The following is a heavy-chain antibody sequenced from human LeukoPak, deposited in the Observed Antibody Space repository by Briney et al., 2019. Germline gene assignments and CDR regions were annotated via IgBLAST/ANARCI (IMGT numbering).Heavy chain of an antibody. CDR2: INGDGSST. Sequence: GGSLRLSCAASGFTFSSYWMHWVRQAPGKGLVWVSRINGDGSSTRYADSVKGRFTISRDNAKNTLYVQMNSLRAEDTAVYYCARSLGYDFWSGYLNYWGQGTLVTVSS. CDR1: GFTFSSYW. D-gene: IGHD3-3*01. J-gene: IGHJ4*02. CDR3: ARSLGYDFWSGYLNY. V-gene: IGHV3-74*01.